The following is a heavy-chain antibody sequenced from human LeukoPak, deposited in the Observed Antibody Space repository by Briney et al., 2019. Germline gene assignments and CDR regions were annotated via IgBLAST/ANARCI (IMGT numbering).Heavy chain of an antibody. CDR1: GFTFSNAW. CDR3: TTDPAQYCSSTSCYTRKEDY. Sequence: GGSLRLSCAASGFTFSNAWTSWVRQAPGKGLEWVGRIKSKTDGGTTDYAAPVKGRFTISRDDSKNTLYLQMNSLKTEDTAVYYCTTDPAQYCSSTSCYTRKEDYWGQGTLVTVSS. J-gene: IGHJ4*02. D-gene: IGHD2-2*01. V-gene: IGHV3-15*01. CDR2: IKSKTDGGTT.